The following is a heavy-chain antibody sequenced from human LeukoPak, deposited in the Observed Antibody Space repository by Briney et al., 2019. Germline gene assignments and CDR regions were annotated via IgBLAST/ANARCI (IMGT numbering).Heavy chain of an antibody. V-gene: IGHV3-48*04. CDR2: ISSSGGTI. D-gene: IGHD2-21*02. Sequence: GGSLRLSCAASGFTFSNAWMTWVRQAPGKGLEWVSYISSSGGTIYYADSVKGRFTISRDNAKNSLYLQMNSLRAEDTAVYYCARDRGVTLFYYGLDVWGQGTTVTVSS. CDR3: ARDRGVTLFYYGLDV. J-gene: IGHJ6*02. CDR1: GFTFSNAW.